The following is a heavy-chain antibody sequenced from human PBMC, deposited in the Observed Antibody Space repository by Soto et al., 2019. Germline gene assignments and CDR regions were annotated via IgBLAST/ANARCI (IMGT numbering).Heavy chain of an antibody. CDR1: GFTFISYS. Sequence: GGSLRLTCAASGFTFISYSMNWVRQAPGKGLEWVSSISSSSSYIYYADSVKGRFTISRDNAKNSLYLQMNSLRAEDTAVYYCARVWGQLVLPGAFDIWGQGTMVTVSS. J-gene: IGHJ3*02. CDR2: ISSSSSYI. CDR3: ARVWGQLVLPGAFDI. D-gene: IGHD6-6*01. V-gene: IGHV3-21*01.